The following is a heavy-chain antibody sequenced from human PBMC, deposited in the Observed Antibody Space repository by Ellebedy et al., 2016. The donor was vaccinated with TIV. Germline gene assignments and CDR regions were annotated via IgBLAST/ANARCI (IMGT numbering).Heavy chain of an antibody. V-gene: IGHV3-11*01. D-gene: IGHD2-2*01. Sequence: GESLKISCVASGFTFGDYYIAWIRLAPGKGVEWVSYINHECRVIHHSDSVNGRFAISRDNAKNELYLQMNNLRAEDTAIYSCALGYCINTSCSKFDPWGQGTRVTVSS. CDR3: ALGYCINTSCSKFDP. CDR2: INHECRVI. J-gene: IGHJ5*02. CDR1: GFTFGDYY.